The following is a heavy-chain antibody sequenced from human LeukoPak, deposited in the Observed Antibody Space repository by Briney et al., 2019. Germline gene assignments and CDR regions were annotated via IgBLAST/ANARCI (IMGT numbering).Heavy chain of an antibody. D-gene: IGHD6-13*01. J-gene: IGHJ4*02. CDR3: AKDVGYSSTFTFEY. CDR2: IVWNSGSI. Sequence: PGRSLRLSCAASGFTFDDYAMHWVRQAPGKGLEWVSGIVWNSGSIDYADPVKGRFTISRDNAKNSLYLQMNSLREEDTAFYYCAKDVGYSSTFTFEYWGQGTLVTVSS. CDR1: GFTFDDYA. V-gene: IGHV3-9*01.